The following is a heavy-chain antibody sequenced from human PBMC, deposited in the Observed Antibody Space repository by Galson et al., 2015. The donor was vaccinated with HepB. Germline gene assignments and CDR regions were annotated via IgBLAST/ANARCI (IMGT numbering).Heavy chain of an antibody. D-gene: IGHD6-19*01. CDR3: ARGSSDWYGIDY. Sequence: SLRLSCAASGFTFSSYWIHWVRQVPGKGLVWVSRISSDGGHKKYADSVQGRFTISRDNAKNTLFLQMNSLSADDTAVYYCARGSSDWYGIDYWGQGILVTVSS. J-gene: IGHJ4*02. CDR1: GFTFSSYW. CDR2: ISSDGGHK. V-gene: IGHV3-74*01.